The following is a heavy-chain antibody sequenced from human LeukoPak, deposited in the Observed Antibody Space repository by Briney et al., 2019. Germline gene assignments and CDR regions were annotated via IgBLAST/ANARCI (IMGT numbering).Heavy chain of an antibody. CDR1: GGSFSGYY. D-gene: IGHD6-13*01. V-gene: IGHV4-34*01. J-gene: IGHJ6*02. CDR3: ARAQPQYSSSWYSHYYSYGMDV. Sequence: SETLSLTCAVYGGSFSGYYWSWIRQPPGKGLEWIGEINHSGSTNYNPSLKSRVTISVDTSKNQFSLKLSSVTAADTAVYYCARAQPQYSSSWYSHYYSYGMDVWGQGTTVTVSS. CDR2: INHSGST.